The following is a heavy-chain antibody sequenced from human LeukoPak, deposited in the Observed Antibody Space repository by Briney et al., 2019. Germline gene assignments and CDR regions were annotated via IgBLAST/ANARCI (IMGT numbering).Heavy chain of an antibody. V-gene: IGHV3-23*01. CDR1: GFTFRNYA. CDR2: VSVSGTNT. J-gene: IGHJ3*02. CDR3: AKETLGYRRGLEM. Sequence: PGGSLRLSCAASGFTFRNYAMTYVRQAPGKGLEWVASVSVSGTNTYYADSVKGRFTISRDNSKNTVTLGMSSLRGEDTAHYYCAKETLGYRRGLEMWGQGTTVTVSS. D-gene: IGHD3-16*02.